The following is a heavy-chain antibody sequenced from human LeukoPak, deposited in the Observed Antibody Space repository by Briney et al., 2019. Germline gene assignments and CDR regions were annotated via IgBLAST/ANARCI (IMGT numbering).Heavy chain of an antibody. Sequence: SETLSLTCTVSGGSVSSGSYYWSWIRQPPGKGLEWFGYIYYSGSTNYNPSLKSRVTISVDTSKNQFSLKLSSVTAADTAVYYCARIKSYYDILTGYQGTRDAFDIWGQGTMVTVSS. CDR1: GGSVSSGSYY. V-gene: IGHV4-61*01. CDR3: ARIKSYYDILTGYQGTRDAFDI. CDR2: IYYSGST. D-gene: IGHD3-9*01. J-gene: IGHJ3*02.